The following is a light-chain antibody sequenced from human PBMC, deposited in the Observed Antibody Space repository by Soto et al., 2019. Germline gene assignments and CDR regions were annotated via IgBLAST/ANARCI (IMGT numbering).Light chain of an antibody. J-gene: IGKJ1*01. Sequence: DIVMTQSPDSLAVSLGERATINCKSSQSVLYSSNNKNYLAWYQQKPGQPPKLLIYWAYTRESGVPDRFSGRGSGKDFTLTFSSLRAEDGAVFYFKQYYSSPWPFGQGTRWKSN. CDR3: KQYYSSPWP. CDR2: WAY. CDR1: QSVLYSSNNKNY. V-gene: IGKV4-1*01.